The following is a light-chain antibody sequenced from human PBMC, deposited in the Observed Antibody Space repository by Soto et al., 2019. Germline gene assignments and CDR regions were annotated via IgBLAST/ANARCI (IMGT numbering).Light chain of an antibody. CDR1: QDIRTY. CDR3: QQLKSYTEWT. V-gene: IGKV1-9*01. J-gene: IGKJ1*01. Sequence: IQLTQSPSSLSASVGDRVTITCRASQDIRTYLAWYQQKPGKAPKLLIYAASTLQSGVPSRFSGSGSGTDFTLTISSLQPEDFATYYCQQLKSYTEWTFGQGTKVEIK. CDR2: AAS.